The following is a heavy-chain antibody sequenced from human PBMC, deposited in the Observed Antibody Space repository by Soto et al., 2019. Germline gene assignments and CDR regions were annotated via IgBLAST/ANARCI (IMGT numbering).Heavy chain of an antibody. J-gene: IGHJ4*02. CDR3: ARAPLDYTFDY. D-gene: IGHD4-4*01. CDR2: INPNSGGT. CDR1: GYTFTGYY. V-gene: IGHV1-2*04. Sequence: ASVKVSCKASGYTFTGYYIHWVRQAPGQGLEWMGWINPNSGGTNYAQKFQGWVTMTRDTSISTAYMELSRLRSDDTAVYYCARAPLDYTFDYWGQGTLVTVSS.